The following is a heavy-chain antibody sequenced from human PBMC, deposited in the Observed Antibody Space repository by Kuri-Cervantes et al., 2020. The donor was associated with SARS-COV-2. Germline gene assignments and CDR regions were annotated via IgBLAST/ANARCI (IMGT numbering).Heavy chain of an antibody. CDR2: IYYSGST. CDR1: GGSVSSGSHY. D-gene: IGHD3-16*01. CDR3: ARVRLCFDY. J-gene: IGHJ4*02. Sequence: SETLSLTCTVSGGSVSSGSHYWSWIRQPPGKGLEWIGYIYYSGSTNYNPSLKSRVTISVDTSKNQFSLKLSSVTAADTAVYYCARVRLCFDYWGQGTLVTVSS. V-gene: IGHV4-61*01.